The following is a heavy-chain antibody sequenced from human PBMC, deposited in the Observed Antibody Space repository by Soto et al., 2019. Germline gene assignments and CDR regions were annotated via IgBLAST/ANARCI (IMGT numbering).Heavy chain of an antibody. CDR2: ISGSGGST. CDR1: GFTFSSYA. CDR3: AKEEWGGYYDYIWGSRDDY. D-gene: IGHD3-16*01. V-gene: IGHV3-23*01. J-gene: IGHJ4*02. Sequence: EVQLLESGGGLVQPGGSLRLSCAASGFTFSSYAMSWVRQAPGKGLEWVSAISGSGGSTYYADSVKGRFTISRDNTKNTLYLQMNSLRAEDTAVYYCAKEEWGGYYDYIWGSRDDYWGQGTLVTVSS.